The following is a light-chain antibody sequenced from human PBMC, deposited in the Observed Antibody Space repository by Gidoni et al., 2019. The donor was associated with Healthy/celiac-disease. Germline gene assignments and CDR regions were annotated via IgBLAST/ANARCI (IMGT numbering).Light chain of an antibody. V-gene: IGLV3-21*01. J-gene: IGLJ2*01. Sequence: SYILTQPPSVSVAPGRTARIPCGGNHIVARSVHWYQQKPGQAPVLVIYFDKARPSGIPERFAGSNAGDTATLTISRVEAGEEAVYHCQVWDTTSDPVAFGGGTKLTVL. CDR1: HIVARS. CDR3: QVWDTTSDPVA. CDR2: FDK.